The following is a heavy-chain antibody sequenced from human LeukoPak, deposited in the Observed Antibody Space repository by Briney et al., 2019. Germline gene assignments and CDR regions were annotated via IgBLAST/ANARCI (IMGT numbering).Heavy chain of an antibody. V-gene: IGHV3-30*18. Sequence: GGSLRLSCAASGFTFSSYGMHWVRQAPGKGLEWVAVISYDGSNKYYADSVKGRFTISRDNSKNTLYLQMNSLRAEDTAVYYCAKDPLMRFGDPEGYFDYWGQGTLVTVSS. J-gene: IGHJ4*02. CDR2: ISYDGSNK. CDR3: AKDPLMRFGDPEGYFDY. D-gene: IGHD3-10*01. CDR1: GFTFSSYG.